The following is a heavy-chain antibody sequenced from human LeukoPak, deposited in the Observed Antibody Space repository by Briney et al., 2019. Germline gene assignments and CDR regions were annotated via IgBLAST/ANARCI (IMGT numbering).Heavy chain of an antibody. D-gene: IGHD6-6*01. CDR3: AREGVEYSSSVLDY. V-gene: IGHV3-23*01. J-gene: IGHJ4*02. Sequence: PGGSLRLSFAASGFTFSSYAMSWVRQAPGKGLEWVSAISGSGGSTYYADSVKGRFTISRDNSKNTLYLQMNSLRAEDTAVYYCAREGVEYSSSVLDYWGQGTLVTVSS. CDR1: GFTFSSYA. CDR2: ISGSGGST.